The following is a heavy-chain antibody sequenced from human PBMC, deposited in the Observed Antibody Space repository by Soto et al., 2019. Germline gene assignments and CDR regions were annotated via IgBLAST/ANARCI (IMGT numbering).Heavy chain of an antibody. CDR2: VYQIGTT. D-gene: IGHD2-2*01. CDR1: GASISTSSDF. J-gene: IGHJ4*02. V-gene: IGHV4-39*01. Sequence: QLQLQESGPGLVRSSETLSLTCSVSGASISTSSDFWGWIRQAPGKGLEWIGNVYQIGTTRLNPSLKSRVSIFVDRSKNQFSLELNSATAADRAVYYCARQPESTSYFDYWGQGILVTVSS. CDR3: ARQPESTSYFDY.